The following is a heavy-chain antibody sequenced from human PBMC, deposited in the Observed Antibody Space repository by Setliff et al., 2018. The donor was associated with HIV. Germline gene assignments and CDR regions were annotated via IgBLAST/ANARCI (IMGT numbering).Heavy chain of an antibody. CDR3: ARGRDYIWGSYLDY. V-gene: IGHV5-51*01. CDR2: TYPGDSDT. CDR1: GYRFSNYW. Sequence: GESLKISCKGFGYRFSNYWIGWVRQMPGKGLEWMGITYPGDSDTRYSPSFQGQVTISADKSISTAYLQWSSLKAPDTAIYYCARGRDYIWGSYLDYWGQGTLVTVSS. D-gene: IGHD3-16*02. J-gene: IGHJ4*02.